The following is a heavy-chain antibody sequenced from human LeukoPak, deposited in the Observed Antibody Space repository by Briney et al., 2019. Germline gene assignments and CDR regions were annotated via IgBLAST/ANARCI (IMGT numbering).Heavy chain of an antibody. CDR1: GFNVSRNS. J-gene: IGHJ6*03. CDR3: AKGAALRYFDWLLQQYYYYYMDV. CDR2: LFSGGNT. V-gene: IGHV3-53*01. Sequence: GGFLRLSCVASGFNVSRNSMSWVRQAPGKGLDRVSVLFSGGNTHYADSVKGRFTISRDNSKNTLYLQMNSLRAEDTAVYYCAKGAALRYFDWLLQQYYYYYMDVWGKGTTVTVSS. D-gene: IGHD3-9*01.